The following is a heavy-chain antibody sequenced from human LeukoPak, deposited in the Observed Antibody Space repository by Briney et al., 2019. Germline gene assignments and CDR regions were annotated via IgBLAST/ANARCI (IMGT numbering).Heavy chain of an antibody. J-gene: IGHJ6*02. Sequence: GGSLRLSCAASGFTFSSYATSWVRQAPGKGLEWVSAISGSGGSTYYADSVKGRFTISRDNSKNTLYLQMNSLRAEDTAVYYCAKAEVGATRYYYGMDVWGQGTTVTVSS. V-gene: IGHV3-23*01. CDR2: ISGSGGST. CDR1: GFTFSSYA. D-gene: IGHD1-26*01. CDR3: AKAEVGATRYYYGMDV.